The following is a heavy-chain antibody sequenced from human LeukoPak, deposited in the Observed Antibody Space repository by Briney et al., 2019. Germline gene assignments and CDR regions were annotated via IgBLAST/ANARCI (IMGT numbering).Heavy chain of an antibody. CDR1: GFTFDDYA. CDR3: AKGLQGSFDY. Sequence: GRSLRLSCAASGFTFDDYAMHWVRQAPGKGLEWVSGISWNSGSIGYADSVKGRFTISRDNAKNSLYLQMNSLRAEDTALYYCAKGLQGSFDYWGQGTLVTVSS. J-gene: IGHJ4*02. V-gene: IGHV3-9*01. D-gene: IGHD1-26*01. CDR2: ISWNSGSI.